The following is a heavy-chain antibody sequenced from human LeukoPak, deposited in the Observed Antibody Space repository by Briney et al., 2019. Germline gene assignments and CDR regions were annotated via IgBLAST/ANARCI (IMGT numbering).Heavy chain of an antibody. V-gene: IGHV1-18*01. CDR1: GYTFTSYG. Sequence: VASVKVSCKASGYTFTSYGISWVRQAPGQGLEWMGWISAYNGNTNYAQKLQGRVTMTTDTSTSTAYMELRSLRSDDTAVYYCARVRDAARPRHLGFDPWGQGTLVTVSS. CDR2: ISAYNGNT. CDR3: ARVRDAARPRHLGFDP. D-gene: IGHD6-6*01. J-gene: IGHJ5*02.